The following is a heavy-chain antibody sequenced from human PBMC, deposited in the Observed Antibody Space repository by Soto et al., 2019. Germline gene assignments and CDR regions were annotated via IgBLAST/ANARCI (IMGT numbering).Heavy chain of an antibody. V-gene: IGHV1-18*01. CDR3: ATSIFATLVGMDV. Sequence: QVQLVQSGAEVKKPGASVKVSCKASGYTFTSYGISWVRQAPGQGLEWMGWISAYNGNTNYAQKLQGRVTMTTDTSTSKAYMELRGLRSDDTAVYYCATSIFATLVGMDVWGQGTTVTVSS. CDR2: ISAYNGNT. J-gene: IGHJ6*02. CDR1: GYTFTSYG. D-gene: IGHD3-3*01.